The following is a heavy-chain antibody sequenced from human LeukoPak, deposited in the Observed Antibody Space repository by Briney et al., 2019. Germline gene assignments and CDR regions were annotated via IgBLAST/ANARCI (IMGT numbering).Heavy chain of an antibody. CDR1: GFTFSSYD. J-gene: IGHJ4*02. CDR2: ISDSGTRT. CDR3: AKDSRRTSGWYYFDY. Sequence: RPGGSLRLSCAASGFTFSSYDMGWVRQAPGKGLEWVSAISDSGTRTYYADPVRGRFTISRDKFKNTLYLHMNSLRAEDTAVYYCAKDSRRTSGWYYFDYWGQGTLVTVSS. V-gene: IGHV3-23*01. D-gene: IGHD6-19*01.